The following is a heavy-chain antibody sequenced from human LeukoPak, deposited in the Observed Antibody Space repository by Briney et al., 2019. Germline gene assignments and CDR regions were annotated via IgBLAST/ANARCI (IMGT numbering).Heavy chain of an antibody. CDR1: RFTFSRYA. Sequence: GGSLRLSCAATRFTFSRYAMSWVRQAPGKGLEWVSAVNNKGNNKYYADSVKGRFTISRDNSENMLYLQMDSLRAEDTAVYYCARVYSGPRGYFDLGGRGTLVTVSS. CDR2: VNNKGNNK. J-gene: IGHJ2*01. V-gene: IGHV3-23*05. D-gene: IGHD2-8*01. CDR3: ARVYSGPRGYFDL.